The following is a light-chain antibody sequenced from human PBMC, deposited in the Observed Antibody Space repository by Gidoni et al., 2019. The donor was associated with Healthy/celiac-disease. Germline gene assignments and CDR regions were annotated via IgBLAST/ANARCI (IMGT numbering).Light chain of an antibody. J-gene: IGKJ1*01. CDR1: QSISRY. CDR2: AAS. CDR3: QQSYSTHTWT. Sequence: DIQMTQSPSSLSASVGDRVTITCRARQSISRYLNWYQQKPGKAPKLLIYAASSLQSGVPSRFSGSGSGTDFTLTISSLQPEDFATYYCQQSYSTHTWTFGQGTKVEIK. V-gene: IGKV1-39*01.